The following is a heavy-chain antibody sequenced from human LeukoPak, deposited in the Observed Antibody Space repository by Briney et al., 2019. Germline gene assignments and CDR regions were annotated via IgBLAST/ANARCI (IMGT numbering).Heavy chain of an antibody. D-gene: IGHD6-19*01. CDR2: IKNDGSET. CDR3: VKNDGWCHLAQ. CDR1: GFNFRDHW. J-gene: IGHJ4*02. V-gene: IGHV3-7*03. Sequence: LSGGSLRLSCAVSGFNFRDHWMGWVRQAPGKGLQWVGHIKNDGSETYYLDSLKGRFSISRDNTNNALYLQMNSLRVEDTAVYYCVKNDGWCHLAQWGQGTLVTVSS.